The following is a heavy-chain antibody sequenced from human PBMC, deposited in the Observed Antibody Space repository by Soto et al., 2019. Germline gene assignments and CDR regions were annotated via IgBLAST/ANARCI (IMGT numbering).Heavy chain of an antibody. CDR1: GGSISSGGYS. V-gene: IGHV4-30-2*01. CDR2: IYHSGRT. Sequence: QLQLQESGSGLVKPSQTLSLTCAVSGGSISSGGYSWSWIRQPPGKGLEWIGYIYHSGRTYYNPSLQSRVTLSVDRSKNRFSLKLSSVTAADTAVYYCARGPIAPRAFDYWGQGTLVTVSS. J-gene: IGHJ4*02. D-gene: IGHD6-6*01. CDR3: ARGPIAPRAFDY.